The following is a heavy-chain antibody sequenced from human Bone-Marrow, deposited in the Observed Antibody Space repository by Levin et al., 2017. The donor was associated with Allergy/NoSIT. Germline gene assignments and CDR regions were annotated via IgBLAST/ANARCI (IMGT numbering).Heavy chain of an antibody. D-gene: IGHD1-1*01. CDR3: SKEDWSDGPGLYFNY. CDR1: GFTFNIEA. V-gene: IGHV3-23*01. J-gene: IGHJ4*02. CDR2: SGSST. Sequence: GGSLRLSCVGAGFTFNIEAMSWVRQAPGKGLEWVASSGSSTLYADSVRGRFTISRDDSKNTLFLQMDSLRPEDTAVYYCSKEDWSDGPGLYFNYWGQGSLVTVSS.